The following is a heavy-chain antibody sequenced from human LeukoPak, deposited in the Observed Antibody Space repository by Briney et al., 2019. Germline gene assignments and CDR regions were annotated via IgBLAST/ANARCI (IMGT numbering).Heavy chain of an antibody. CDR2: IGGSGSTT. D-gene: IGHD3-10*01. V-gene: IGHV3-23*01. J-gene: IGHJ4*02. CDR3: AEVESSYCRI. CDR1: GLTFGNYG. Sequence: GGSLRLSCVASGLTFGNYGMNWVRQAPGKGLEWVSSIGGSGSTTYYADSVGGRFTISRDNSKNSMYLQMSSLRAEDTAIYYCAEVESSYCRIWGQGTLVTVSS.